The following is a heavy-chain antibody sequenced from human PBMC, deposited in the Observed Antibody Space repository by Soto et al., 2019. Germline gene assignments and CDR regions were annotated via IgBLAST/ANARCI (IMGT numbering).Heavy chain of an antibody. D-gene: IGHD1-1*01. Sequence: VGSLPVSFAAYPVPFSNYGMHWVRQTPGKGLEWVALILYDGSNKYYADSVKGRFTISRDNSKNTLYLQVSSLRAEDTAVYYCAKSRDAYNFYFYYGMDVWGQGTSVTVSS. CDR1: PVPFSNYG. J-gene: IGHJ6*02. CDR3: AKSRDAYNFYFYYGMDV. V-gene: IGHV3-30*18. CDR2: ILYDGSNK.